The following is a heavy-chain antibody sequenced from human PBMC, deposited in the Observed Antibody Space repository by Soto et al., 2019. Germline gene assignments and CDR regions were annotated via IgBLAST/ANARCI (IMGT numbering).Heavy chain of an antibody. CDR1: GFNFNTLS. V-gene: IGHV3-23*01. J-gene: IGHJ4*01. Sequence: EVQLLESGGGSVQPGGSLRLSCAASGFNFNTLSMSWVRQAPGKGLEWVSAISRSGGSRYYADSVKGRFTISRDNSKNTLSLQINSLRAEDTALYYCAGPDGATYSFRDWGQGTLVIVSS. CDR2: ISRSGGSR. CDR3: AGPDGATYSFRD. D-gene: IGHD5-18*01.